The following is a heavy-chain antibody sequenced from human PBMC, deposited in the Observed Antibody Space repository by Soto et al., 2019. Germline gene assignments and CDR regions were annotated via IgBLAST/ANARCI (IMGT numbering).Heavy chain of an antibody. D-gene: IGHD1-1*01. CDR2: IYHTGST. V-gene: IGHV4-31*03. J-gene: IGHJ4*02. CDR1: GGSLSTVGHF. CDR3: ARATGTLRSRNCDY. Sequence: SETLSPPCSFSGGSLSTVGHFWTWIRQPPGKGLEWIGSIYHTGSTYYSKSLRSRLTMSVDTSKSQFSLRLSSVTAADTAVYYCARATGTLRSRNCDYWGQGSLVTVSS.